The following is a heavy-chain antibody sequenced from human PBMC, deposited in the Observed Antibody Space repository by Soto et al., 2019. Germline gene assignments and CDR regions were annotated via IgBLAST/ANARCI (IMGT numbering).Heavy chain of an antibody. CDR3: ARDGLEIGSSPNPYGMDV. D-gene: IGHD6-6*01. CDR1: GFTFSSYS. J-gene: IGHJ6*02. CDR2: ISSSSSYI. Sequence: GGSLRLSCAASGFTFSSYSMNWVRQAPGKGLEWVSPISSSSSYIYYADSVKGRFTISRDNAKNSLYLQMNSLRAEDTAVYYCARDGLEIGSSPNPYGMDVWGQGTTVTVSS. V-gene: IGHV3-21*01.